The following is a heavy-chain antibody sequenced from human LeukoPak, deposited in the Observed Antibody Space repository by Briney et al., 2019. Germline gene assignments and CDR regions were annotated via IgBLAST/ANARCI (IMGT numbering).Heavy chain of an antibody. Sequence: ASVKVSCKASGYTFTSYYMHWVRQAPGQGLEWMGIINPSGGSTSYAQKFQGRVTMTRDTSTSTVYMELSSLRSEDTAVYYCARDVRAYCGGDCHFDYWGQGTLVGVSS. D-gene: IGHD2-21*02. CDR2: INPSGGST. J-gene: IGHJ4*02. V-gene: IGHV1-46*01. CDR1: GYTFTSYY. CDR3: ARDVRAYCGGDCHFDY.